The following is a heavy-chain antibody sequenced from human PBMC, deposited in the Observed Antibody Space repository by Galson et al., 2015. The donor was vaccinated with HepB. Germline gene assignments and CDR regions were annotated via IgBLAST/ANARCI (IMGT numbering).Heavy chain of an antibody. CDR3: ARAGGLERPPGAFDI. CDR2: IIPILGIA. V-gene: IGHV1-69*04. CDR1: GGTFSSYA. D-gene: IGHD1-1*01. J-gene: IGHJ3*02. Sequence: SVKVSCKASGGTFSSYAISWVRQAPGQGLEWMGRIIPILGIANYAQKFQGRVTITADKSTSTAYMELSSLRSEDTAVYYCARAGGLERPPGAFDIWGQGTMVTVSS.